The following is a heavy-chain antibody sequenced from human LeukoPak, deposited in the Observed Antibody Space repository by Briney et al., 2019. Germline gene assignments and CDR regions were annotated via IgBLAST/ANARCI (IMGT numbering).Heavy chain of an antibody. CDR3: ARGGGPYASTGFFAGPYDY. Sequence: SVKVSCKASGDTFSTNVISWVRQAAGQGLAWMGGLIPLFGTAHYAQKLQGRVTITTDESTSTAYMVLSSLRSDDTAVYYCARGGGPYASTGFFAGPYDYWGQGTLVSVSS. CDR1: GDTFSTNV. D-gene: IGHD2-2*01. V-gene: IGHV1-69*05. CDR2: LIPLFGTA. J-gene: IGHJ4*02.